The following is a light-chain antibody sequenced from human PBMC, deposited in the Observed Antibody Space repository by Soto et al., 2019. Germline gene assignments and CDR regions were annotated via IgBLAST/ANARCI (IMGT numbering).Light chain of an antibody. CDR3: QQFGSSARLT. Sequence: EIVLTQSPGTLSLSPGERATLSCRASQSVSSSLLAWYQRKPGQAPRLVIHGASSRATGIPDRFSGSGSGTDFPLTISRLEPEDFAVYCCQQFGSSARLTFGGGTKVEIK. CDR1: QSVSSSL. V-gene: IGKV3-20*01. CDR2: GAS. J-gene: IGKJ4*01.